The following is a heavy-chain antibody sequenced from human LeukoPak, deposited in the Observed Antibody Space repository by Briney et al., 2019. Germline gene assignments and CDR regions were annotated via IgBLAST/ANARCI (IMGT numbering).Heavy chain of an antibody. D-gene: IGHD6-19*01. Sequence: GGSLRLSCAASGFTFSSYGMHWVRQAPGKGLEWVAVISYDGSNKYYADSVKGRFTISRDNSENTLYLQMNSLRAEDTAVYYCAKGEQWLVTPPFDYWGQGTLVTVSS. V-gene: IGHV3-30*18. CDR1: GFTFSSYG. CDR3: AKGEQWLVTPPFDY. J-gene: IGHJ4*02. CDR2: ISYDGSNK.